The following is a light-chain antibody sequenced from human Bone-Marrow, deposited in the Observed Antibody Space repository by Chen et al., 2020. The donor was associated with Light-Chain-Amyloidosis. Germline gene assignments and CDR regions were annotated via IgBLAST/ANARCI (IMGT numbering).Light chain of an antibody. CDR2: DDS. J-gene: IGLJ3*02. CDR3: QVWDRSSDSPV. CDR1: NIGSTS. Sequence: SYVLPPPSSASVAPVQTATLACGAHNIGSTSVHWYQQTPGQAPRLVVYDDSDRPSGIPERLSGSNSGNTATLTISRVEAGDEADYYCQVWDRSSDSPVFGGGTKLTVL. V-gene: IGLV3-21*02.